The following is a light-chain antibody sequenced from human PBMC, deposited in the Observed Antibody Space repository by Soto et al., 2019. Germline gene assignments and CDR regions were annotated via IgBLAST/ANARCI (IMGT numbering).Light chain of an antibody. CDR3: QQYNSYLYT. J-gene: IGKJ2*01. CDR2: GAS. V-gene: IGKV3-11*01. CDR1: ENVRTF. Sequence: EVVLTQSPATLSLSPGERATLSCRASENVRTFVDWYQQKPGQAPRLLIYGASNRATGIPARFSGSGSGTDFTLTISNLEPEDFATYYCQQYNSYLYTFGQVTKVEVK.